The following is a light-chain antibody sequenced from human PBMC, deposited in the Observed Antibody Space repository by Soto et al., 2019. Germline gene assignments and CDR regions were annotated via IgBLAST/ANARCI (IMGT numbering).Light chain of an antibody. V-gene: IGLV1-44*01. J-gene: IGLJ2*01. CDR2: TDD. Sequence: QSVLTQPPSASGTPGQRITISCSGGSSNIGTNTVNWYQQLPGAAPKLLMYTDDQRPSGVPDRFSGSRSGTSASLAINGLQSEDVAVYHCATWDDSLDGVVFGGGTKLTVL. CDR1: SSNIGTNT. CDR3: ATWDDSLDGVV.